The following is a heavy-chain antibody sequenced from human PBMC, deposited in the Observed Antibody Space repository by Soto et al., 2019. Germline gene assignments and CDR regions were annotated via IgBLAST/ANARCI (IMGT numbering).Heavy chain of an antibody. Sequence: AGESLKISCTGSGYSSTSYWIGWVRQKPGKGLEWMGRIDPSDSQTYYSPSFRGHVTISVTKSITTVFLQWSGLRASDTAMYYCARQVYDSDTGPNFQYYFDSWGQGTPVTVAS. J-gene: IGHJ4*02. CDR3: ARQVYDSDTGPNFQYYFDS. CDR2: IDPSDSQT. V-gene: IGHV5-10-1*01. CDR1: GYSSTSYW. D-gene: IGHD3-22*01.